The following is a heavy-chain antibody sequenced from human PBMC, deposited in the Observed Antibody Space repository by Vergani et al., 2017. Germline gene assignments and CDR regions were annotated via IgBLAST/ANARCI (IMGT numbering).Heavy chain of an antibody. CDR1: GGSISSSSYY. V-gene: IGHV4-39*01. Sequence: QLQLQESGPGLVKPSETLSLTCTVSGGSISSSSYYWGWIRQPPGKGLEWIGSIYYSGSTYYNPSLKSRVTISVDTSKNQFSLKLSSVTAADTAVYYCARGDFGELSPFDYWGQGTLVTVSS. CDR3: ARGDFGELSPFDY. J-gene: IGHJ4*02. D-gene: IGHD3-10*01. CDR2: IYYSGST.